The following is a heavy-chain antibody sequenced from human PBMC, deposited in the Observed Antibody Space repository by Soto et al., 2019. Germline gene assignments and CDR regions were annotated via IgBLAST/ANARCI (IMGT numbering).Heavy chain of an antibody. D-gene: IGHD1-26*01. CDR2: ISGSAGST. CDR1: GFTFSSYA. J-gene: IGHJ4*02. V-gene: IGHV3-23*01. Sequence: EVQLLESGGGLVQPGGSLRLSCAASGFTFSSYAMRWVRQAPVKGLEWVSAISGSAGSTYYAASVKGRFTISRDNSKNTLYLQMNSLRAEDTAVYYCARRGSGSYYDYWGQGTLVTVSS. CDR3: ARRGSGSYYDY.